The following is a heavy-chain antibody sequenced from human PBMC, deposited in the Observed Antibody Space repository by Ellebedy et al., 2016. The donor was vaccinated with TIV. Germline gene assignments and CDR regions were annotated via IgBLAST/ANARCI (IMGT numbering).Heavy chain of an antibody. CDR2: IYYTGST. CDR1: GGSISGSSYY. CDR3: ARGRWLQPYLDY. Sequence: MPSESLSLTCSLSGGSISGSSYYWGWIRQHPWKGLEWLGYIYYTGSTYYNPSLKSRLIISVDTSKNQFSLKLTSVTAADTAVYYCARGRWLQPYLDYWGQGTPVTVSS. D-gene: IGHD5-24*01. J-gene: IGHJ4*02. V-gene: IGHV4-31*03.